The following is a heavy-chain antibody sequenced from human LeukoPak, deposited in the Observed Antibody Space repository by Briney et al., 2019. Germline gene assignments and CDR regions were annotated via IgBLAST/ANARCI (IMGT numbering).Heavy chain of an antibody. D-gene: IGHD2-2*01. CDR2: INSSGGST. Sequence: ASVKVSCKASGYTFTSYYMHWVRQAPGQGLEWMGIINSSGGSTSYAQKFQGRVTMTRDMSTSTVYMELSSLRSEDTAVYYCALSQVVPAAPGLYWFDPWGQGTLVTVSS. CDR1: GYTFTSYY. CDR3: ALSQVVPAAPGLYWFDP. J-gene: IGHJ5*02. V-gene: IGHV1-46*01.